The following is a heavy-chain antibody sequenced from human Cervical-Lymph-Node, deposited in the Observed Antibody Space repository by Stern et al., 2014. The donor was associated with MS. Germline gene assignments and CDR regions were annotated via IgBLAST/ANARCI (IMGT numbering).Heavy chain of an antibody. D-gene: IGHD6-19*01. CDR2: ISAYNGNT. Sequence: QVQLVESGAEVKKPGASVKVSCKASGYTFTSYGVTWVRQAPGEGLEWMGWISAYNGNTKYAEKLQGRVTMTTDTSTSTAYMELRSLRPDDTAVYYCARGLHTTGWWRVTEGFDYWGQGTLVTVSS. J-gene: IGHJ4*02. V-gene: IGHV1-18*01. CDR3: ARGLHTTGWWRVTEGFDY. CDR1: GYTFTSYG.